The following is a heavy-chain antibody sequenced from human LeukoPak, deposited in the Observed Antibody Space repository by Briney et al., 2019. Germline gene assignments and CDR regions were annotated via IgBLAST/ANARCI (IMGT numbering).Heavy chain of an antibody. CDR1: GFTFSDYY. V-gene: IGHV3-11*01. CDR3: AREGSSSWYVDY. CDR2: SSGSSI. J-gene: IGHJ4*02. Sequence: GGSLRLSCAASGFTFSDYYVSWIRQAPGKGLEWVSYSSGSSIYYADFVKGRFTISRDNAKNSLYLQMNSLRAEDTAVYYCAREGSSSWYVDYWGQGTLVTVSS. D-gene: IGHD6-13*01.